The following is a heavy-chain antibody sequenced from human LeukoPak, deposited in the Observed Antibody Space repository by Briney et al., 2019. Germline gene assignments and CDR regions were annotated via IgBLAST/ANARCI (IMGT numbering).Heavy chain of an antibody. CDR3: ARGSTPRSYYYYGMDV. D-gene: IGHD2-15*01. V-gene: IGHV3-21*01. J-gene: IGHJ6*02. Sequence: PGGSLRLSCAASGFTFSSYSMNWVRQAPGKGLEWVSSISSSSSYIYYADSVKGRFTISRDNAKNSLYLQMNSLRAEDTAVYYCARGSTPRSYYYYGMDVWGQGTTVTVSS. CDR1: GFTFSSYS. CDR2: ISSSSSYI.